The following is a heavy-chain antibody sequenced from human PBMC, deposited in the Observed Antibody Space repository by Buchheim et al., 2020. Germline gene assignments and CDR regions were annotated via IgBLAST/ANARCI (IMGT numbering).Heavy chain of an antibody. D-gene: IGHD2-8*01. J-gene: IGHJ4*02. CDR3: AKGEYCTNGVCYTPFDY. V-gene: IGHV3-23*01. CDR2: ISGSGGST. CDR1: GFTFSSYA. Sequence: EVQLLESGGGLVQPGGSLRLSCAASGFTFSSYAMSWVRQAPGKGVEWVSAISGSGGSTYYADSVRGRFTISRDTSKNTLYLQMNRLRAEDTAVYYCAKGEYCTNGVCYTPFDYWGQGTL.